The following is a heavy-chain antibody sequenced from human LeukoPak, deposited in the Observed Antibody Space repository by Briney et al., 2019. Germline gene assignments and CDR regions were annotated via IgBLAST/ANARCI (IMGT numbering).Heavy chain of an antibody. CDR1: GGSISSSSYY. V-gene: IGHV4-39*07. Sequence: SETLSLTCTVSGGSISSSSYYWGWIRQPPGKGLEWIGSIYYSGSTYYNPSLKSRVTISVDKSKNQFSLKLSSVTAADTAVYYCARYDVGWYAGDYWGQGTLVTVSS. CDR2: IYYSGST. D-gene: IGHD6-19*01. J-gene: IGHJ4*02. CDR3: ARYDVGWYAGDY.